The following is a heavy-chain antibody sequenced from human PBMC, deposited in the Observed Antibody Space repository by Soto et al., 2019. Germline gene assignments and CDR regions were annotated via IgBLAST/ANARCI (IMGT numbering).Heavy chain of an antibody. V-gene: IGHV3-30*18. CDR3: VKVGGSSSWYRFYFDY. D-gene: IGHD6-13*01. CDR1: GFTFSSYA. J-gene: IGHJ4*02. Sequence: QVQLVESGGGVVQPGRSLRLSCAASGFTFSSYAMHWVRQAPGKGLEWVAVISYDGSTIYYADSVKGRFSISRDNSKNTLHLEMHSLRPEDTAVYYCVKVGGSSSWYRFYFDYWGQGTLVTVSS. CDR2: ISYDGSTI.